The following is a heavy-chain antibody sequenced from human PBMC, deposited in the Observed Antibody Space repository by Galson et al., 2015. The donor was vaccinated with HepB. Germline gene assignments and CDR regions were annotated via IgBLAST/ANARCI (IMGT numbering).Heavy chain of an antibody. CDR3: ARSRTVTYSYNWFDP. CDR1: GYTFTSYA. J-gene: IGHJ5*02. Sequence: SVKVSCKASGYTFTSYAMHWVRQAPGQRLEWMGWINAGNGNTKYSQKFQGRATTTRDTSASTAYMELSSLRSEDAAVYYCARSRTVTYSYNWFDPWGQGTLVTVSS. V-gene: IGHV1-3*01. CDR2: INAGNGNT. D-gene: IGHD4-17*01.